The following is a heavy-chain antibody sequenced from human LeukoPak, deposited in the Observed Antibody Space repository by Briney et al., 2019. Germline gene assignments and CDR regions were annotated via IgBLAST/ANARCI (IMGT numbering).Heavy chain of an antibody. J-gene: IGHJ6*03. CDR3: AREHYFYHMDG. V-gene: IGHV3-7*01. CDR2: VNQGGTEK. Sequence: GGSLRLSCAAPGFTFSSQWMSWVRQAPGEGLEWVANVNQGGTEKYYVDSVKGRFTISRDNAENSLYLQMNSLRAEDTAVYYCAREHYFYHMDGWGEGTTVTVSS. CDR1: GFTFSSQW.